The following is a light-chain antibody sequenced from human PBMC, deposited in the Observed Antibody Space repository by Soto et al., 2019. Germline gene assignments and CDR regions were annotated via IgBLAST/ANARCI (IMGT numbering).Light chain of an antibody. CDR3: AAWDDSLSGPL. CDR2: RNN. V-gene: IGLV1-47*01. CDR1: SSNIGSNY. J-gene: IGLJ2*01. Sequence: QPVLTQPPSASGTPGQRVTISCSGSSSNIGSNYVYWYQQLLGTAPKLLIYRNNQRPSGVPDRFSGSKSGTSASLAISGLRSEDEADYYCAAWDDSLSGPLFGGGTKLTVL.